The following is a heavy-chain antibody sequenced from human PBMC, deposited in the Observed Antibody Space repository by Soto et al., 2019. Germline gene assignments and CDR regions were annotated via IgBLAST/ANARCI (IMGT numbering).Heavy chain of an antibody. CDR3: ARVSGGRYRKGSDY. J-gene: IGHJ4*02. D-gene: IGHD1-26*01. CDR2: INHSGST. Sequence: QVQLQQWGAGLLKPSETLSLTCAVYGGSFSGYYWSWIRQPPGKGLEWIGEINHSGSTNYNPSLKSRVTISVDTSKNQFSLKLSSVTAADTAVYYCARVSGGRYRKGSDYWGQGTLVTVSS. V-gene: IGHV4-34*01. CDR1: GGSFSGYY.